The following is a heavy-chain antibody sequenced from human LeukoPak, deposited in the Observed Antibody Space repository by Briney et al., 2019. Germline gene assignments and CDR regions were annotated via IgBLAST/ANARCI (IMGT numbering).Heavy chain of an antibody. CDR1: GGSFSGYY. J-gene: IGHJ5*02. D-gene: IGHD1-7*01. V-gene: IGHV4-34*01. CDR2: INHSGST. Sequence: SETLSLTCAVYGGSFSGYYWSWIRQPPGKGLEWIGEINHSGSTNYNPSLKSRVTISVDTSKNQFSLKLSSVTAADTAVYYCARAGSGNYGFDPWGQGTLVTVSS. CDR3: ARAGSGNYGFDP.